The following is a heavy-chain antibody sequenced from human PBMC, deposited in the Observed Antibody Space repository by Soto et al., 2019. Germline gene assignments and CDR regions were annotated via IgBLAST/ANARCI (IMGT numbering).Heavy chain of an antibody. V-gene: IGHV4-39*01. D-gene: IGHD3-22*01. CDR1: GGSISSSSYY. CDR2: IYYSGST. CDR3: ARHWGHYYDSSGYYYSDAFDI. Sequence: SETLSLTCTVPGGSISSSSYYWGWIRQPPGKGLEWIGSIYYSGSTYYNPSLKSRVTISVDTSKNQFSLKLSSVTAADTAVYYCARHWGHYYDSSGYYYSDAFDIWGQGTMVTVSS. J-gene: IGHJ3*02.